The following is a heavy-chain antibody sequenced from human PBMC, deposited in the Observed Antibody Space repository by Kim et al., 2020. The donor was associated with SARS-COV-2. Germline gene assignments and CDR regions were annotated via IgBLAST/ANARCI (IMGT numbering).Heavy chain of an antibody. D-gene: IGHD1-1*01. V-gene: IGHV3-73*01. J-gene: IGHJ3*01. Sequence: GGSLRLSCAASGFTFSDSPIHWVRQASGKGLEWVCRIRSKVYIYTTSYAASVKGRFTISSADSESTAYLQMTSLKPADTAVYYCTRIPGTTLAFWDAFDVWGPGRMVSLSP. CDR3: TRIPGTTLAFWDAFDV. CDR2: IRSKVYIYTT. CDR1: GFTFSDSP.